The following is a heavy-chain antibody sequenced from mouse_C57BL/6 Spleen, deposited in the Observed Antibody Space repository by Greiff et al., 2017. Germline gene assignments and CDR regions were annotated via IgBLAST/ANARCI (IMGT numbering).Heavy chain of an antibody. D-gene: IGHD2-5*01. Sequence: DVQLQESGPGLVKPSPSLSLTCSVTGYSITSGYYWNWIRQFPGNKLEWMGYISYDGSNNYNPSLKNRISITRDTSKNQFFLKLNSVTTEDTATYYCATYYSNYVNYFDYWGQGTTLTVSS. V-gene: IGHV3-6*01. CDR3: ATYYSNYVNYFDY. J-gene: IGHJ2*01. CDR1: GYSITSGYY. CDR2: ISYDGSN.